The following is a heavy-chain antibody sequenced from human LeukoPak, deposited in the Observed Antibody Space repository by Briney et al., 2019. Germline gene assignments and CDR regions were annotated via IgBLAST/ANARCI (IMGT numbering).Heavy chain of an antibody. J-gene: IGHJ6*04. CDR1: GGSISSGGYY. D-gene: IGHD3-10*01. CDR3: ARVQGYGSGSYHYYYGMDV. Sequence: PSQTLSLTCTVSGGSISSGGYYWSWIRQHPGKGLEWIGYIYYSGSTYYNPSLKSRVTISVDTSKNQFSLKLSSVTAADTAVYYCARVQGYGSGSYHYYYGMDVWGKGTTVTVSS. V-gene: IGHV4-31*03. CDR2: IYYSGST.